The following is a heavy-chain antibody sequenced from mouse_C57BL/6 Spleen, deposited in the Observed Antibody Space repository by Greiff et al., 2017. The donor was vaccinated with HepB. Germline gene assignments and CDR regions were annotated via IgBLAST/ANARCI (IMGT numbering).Heavy chain of an antibody. Sequence: QVQLKESGPELVKPGASVKISCKASGYAFSSSWMNWVKQRPGKGLEWIGRIYPGDGDTNYNGKFKGKATLTADKSSSTAYMQLSSLTSEDSAVYFCARKGFDYCSPYWYFEVWGTGTTVTVSS. CDR3: ARKGFDYCSPYWYFEV. D-gene: IGHD1-1*01. V-gene: IGHV1-82*01. CDR1: GYAFSSSW. CDR2: IYPGDGDT. J-gene: IGHJ1*03.